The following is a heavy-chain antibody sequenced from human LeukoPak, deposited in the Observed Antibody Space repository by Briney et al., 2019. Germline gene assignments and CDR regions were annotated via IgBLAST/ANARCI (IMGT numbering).Heavy chain of an antibody. D-gene: IGHD3-10*01. V-gene: IGHV4-59*01. J-gene: IGHJ4*02. CDR2: IYYSGST. CDR3: ARAPLGSGSYLFFDY. CDR1: GGSISSYY. Sequence: SETLSLTCTVSGGSISSYYWSWIRQPPGKGLDWIGYIYYSGSTNYNPSLKSRVTISVDTSKNQFSLKLSSVTAADTAVYYCARAPLGSGSYLFFDYWGQGTLVTVSS.